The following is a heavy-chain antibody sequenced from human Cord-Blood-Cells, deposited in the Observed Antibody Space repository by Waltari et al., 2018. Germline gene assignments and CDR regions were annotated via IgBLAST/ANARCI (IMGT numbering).Heavy chain of an antibody. Sequence: EVQLVESGGGLVQPGRSLRLSCAASGFTFDDYAMHWVRQAPGKGLEWVSGISWNSGSIGYAESVKGRFTISRDNAKNSLYLQMNSLRAEDTALYYCAKDHQDCSGGSCYYYYGMDVWGQGTTVTVSS. J-gene: IGHJ6*02. CDR2: ISWNSGSI. CDR1: GFTFDDYA. CDR3: AKDHQDCSGGSCYYYYGMDV. D-gene: IGHD2-15*01. V-gene: IGHV3-9*01.